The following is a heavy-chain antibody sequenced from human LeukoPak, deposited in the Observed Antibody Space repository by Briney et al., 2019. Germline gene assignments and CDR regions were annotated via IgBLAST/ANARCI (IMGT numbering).Heavy chain of an antibody. CDR1: GFTFSSYW. CDR3: AKALKILNDAFDI. J-gene: IGHJ3*02. Sequence: AGGSLRLSCAASGFTFSSYWMSWIRQAPGKGLEWVSAISGSGGSTYYADSVKGRFTISRDNSKNTLYLQMNSLRAEDTAVYYCAKALKILNDAFDIWGQGTMVTVSS. CDR2: ISGSGGST. D-gene: IGHD2-8*01. V-gene: IGHV3-23*01.